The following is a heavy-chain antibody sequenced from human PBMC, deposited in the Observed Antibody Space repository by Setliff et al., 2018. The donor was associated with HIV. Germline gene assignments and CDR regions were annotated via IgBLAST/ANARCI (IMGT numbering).Heavy chain of an antibody. D-gene: IGHD6-19*01. CDR2: INAGSGNT. Sequence: EASVKVSCKASGYTFTSYAMHWVRQAPGQRLEWMGWINAGSGNTKYSQKFQGRVTITRDTSARAAYMELSSLRSEDTAVYYCARVFSGISGWFLFDYWGQGTLVTVSS. CDR1: GYTFTSYA. V-gene: IGHV1-3*01. J-gene: IGHJ4*02. CDR3: ARVFSGISGWFLFDY.